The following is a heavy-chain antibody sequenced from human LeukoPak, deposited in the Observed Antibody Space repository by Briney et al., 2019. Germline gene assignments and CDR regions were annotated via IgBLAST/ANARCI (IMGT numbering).Heavy chain of an antibody. CDR3: ARDGSYDFWNGYSYFDY. D-gene: IGHD3-3*01. J-gene: IGHJ4*02. V-gene: IGHV1-18*01. CDR1: GYTFISYG. CDR2: ISAYNGNT. Sequence: ASVKVSCKASGYTFISYGITWVRQAPGQGLEWMGWISAYNGNTNYAQKLQDRVTMTTDTSTSTAYMELRSLRSDDTAVYYCARDGSYDFWNGYSYFDYWGQGTLVTVSS.